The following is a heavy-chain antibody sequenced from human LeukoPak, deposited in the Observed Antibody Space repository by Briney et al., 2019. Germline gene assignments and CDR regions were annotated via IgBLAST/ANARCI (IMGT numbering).Heavy chain of an antibody. V-gene: IGHV1-2*02. Sequence: ASVKVSCKASGYTFTGYYMHWVGQAPGQGREWMGWINPNSGGTNYAQKFQGRVTMTRDTSISTAYMELSRLRSDDTAVHYCARDPGWELPSPLDYWGQGTLVTVSS. CDR2: INPNSGGT. D-gene: IGHD1-26*01. J-gene: IGHJ4*02. CDR1: GYTFTGYY. CDR3: ARDPGWELPSPLDY.